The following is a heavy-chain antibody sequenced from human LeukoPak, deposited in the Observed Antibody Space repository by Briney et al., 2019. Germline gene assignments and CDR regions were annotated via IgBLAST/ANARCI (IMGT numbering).Heavy chain of an antibody. CDR3: ARVKVGTIYWFDP. D-gene: IGHD1-26*01. CDR2: VYSGGST. J-gene: IGHJ5*02. CDR1: GFIVNYNY. Sequence: GGSLRLSCAASGFIVNYNYMSWVRQPPGKGLGWFSVVYSGGSTYYADSVKGRFTISRDNSKNMVYLQMNSLRVEDTAVYYCARVKVGTIYWFDPWGQGTLVTVSS. V-gene: IGHV3-66*01.